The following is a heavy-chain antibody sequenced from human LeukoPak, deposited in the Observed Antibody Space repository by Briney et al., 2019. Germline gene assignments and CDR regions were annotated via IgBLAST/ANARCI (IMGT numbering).Heavy chain of an antibody. V-gene: IGHV4-4*09. CDR3: ANDMRNVHYYMDV. J-gene: IGHJ6*03. Sequence: PSETLSLTCSVSGGSFDSKYWSWIRQPPGKGLEWIGYIYTSGSTNFNPSLRSRVAMSIDTSKNQFSLKVYSVTAADTAVYYCANDMRNVHYYMDVWGKGTTVIVSS. CDR1: GGSFDSKY. CDR2: IYTSGST. D-gene: IGHD1-1*01.